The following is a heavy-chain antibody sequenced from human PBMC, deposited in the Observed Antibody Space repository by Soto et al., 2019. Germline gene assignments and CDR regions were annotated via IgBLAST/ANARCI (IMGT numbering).Heavy chain of an antibody. CDR3: ARALPGKQQLVRNDDY. D-gene: IGHD6-13*01. Sequence: QVQLVQSGAEVKKPGSSVKVSCKASGGTFSSYAISWVRQAPGQGLEWMGGIIPIFGTANYAQKFQGRVTITADESTSPAYMELSSLSSEDTAVYYCARALPGKQQLVRNDDYWGEGSLVTDCS. J-gene: IGHJ4*02. V-gene: IGHV1-69*12. CDR2: IIPIFGTA. CDR1: GGTFSSYA.